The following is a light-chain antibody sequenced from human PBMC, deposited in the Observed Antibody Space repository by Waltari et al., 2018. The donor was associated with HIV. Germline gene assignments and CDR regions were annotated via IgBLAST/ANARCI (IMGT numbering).Light chain of an antibody. CDR3: QSFDNSLSAL. CDR2: SNN. CDR1: SSNIGAGFD. V-gene: IGLV1-40*01. Sequence: HSVLTQPPSVSGAPGQRVTISCTGSSSNIGAGFDVHWYQQLPGTAPKLLIFSNNNRPSGVPDRFSGAKSGTSAPLAFTGLQAEDEADYYCQSFDNSLSALFGGGTKLTVL. J-gene: IGLJ2*01.